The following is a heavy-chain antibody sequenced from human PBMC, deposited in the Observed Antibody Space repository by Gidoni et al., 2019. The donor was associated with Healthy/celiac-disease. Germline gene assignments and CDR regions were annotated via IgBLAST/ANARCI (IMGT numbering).Heavy chain of an antibody. D-gene: IGHD2-15*01. CDR1: GGSISRSSYY. J-gene: IGHJ4*02. V-gene: IGHV4-39*01. CDR2: IYYSGST. Sequence: QLQLQESRPGLVKPSETLSLTCTVPGGSISRSSYYWGWIRQPPGKGLEWIGSIYYSGSTYYNPSLKSRVTISVDTSKNQFSLKLSSVTAADTAVYYCASRGCYDGDHTCYFDYWGQGTLVTVSS. CDR3: ASRGCYDGDHTCYFDY.